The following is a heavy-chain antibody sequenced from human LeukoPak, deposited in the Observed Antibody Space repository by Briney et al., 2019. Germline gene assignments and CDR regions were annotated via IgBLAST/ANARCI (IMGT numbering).Heavy chain of an antibody. CDR2: IYYSGST. CDR1: GGSISSYY. CDR3: ARAVSGRFDY. J-gene: IGHJ4*02. D-gene: IGHD6-19*01. V-gene: IGHV4-59*08. Sequence: PSETLSLNCTVSGGSISSYYWSWIRQPPGXXLEWTGYIYYSGSTNYNPSLNSRVTISVDTSKNQFSLRLSSVTAADTAIYYCARAVSGRFDYWGQGTLVTVSS.